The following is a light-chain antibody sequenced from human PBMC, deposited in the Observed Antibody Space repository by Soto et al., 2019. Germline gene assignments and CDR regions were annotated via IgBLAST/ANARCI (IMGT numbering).Light chain of an antibody. CDR2: SAS. CDR1: EGINSY. CDR3: QQVKSYPYT. V-gene: IGKV1-9*01. Sequence: IQLTQSPSSLSASVGDRVTITCRASEGINSYLSWYQQKPGKAPKLLIYSASTLQPGVPSTFSGSGSGTDFTLNITGLQPEDFATYYCQQVKSYPYTFGQGTKLEI. J-gene: IGKJ2*01.